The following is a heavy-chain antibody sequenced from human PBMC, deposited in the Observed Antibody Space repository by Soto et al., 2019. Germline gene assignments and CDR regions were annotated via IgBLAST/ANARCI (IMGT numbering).Heavy chain of an antibody. J-gene: IGHJ6*02. V-gene: IGHV3-30*03. CDR3: ARHFWYSYGKSYGMDV. Sequence: PGGSLRLSCAASGFTFSSYGMHWVRQAPGKGLEWVAVISYDGSNKYYADSVKGRFTISRDNSKNTLYLQMNSLRAEDTAVYYCARHFWYSYGKSYGMDVWGQGTTVTVSS. CDR2: ISYDGSNK. CDR1: GFTFSSYG. D-gene: IGHD5-18*01.